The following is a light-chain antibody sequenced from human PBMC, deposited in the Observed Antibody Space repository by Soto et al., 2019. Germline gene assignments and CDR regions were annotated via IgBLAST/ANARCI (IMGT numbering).Light chain of an antibody. CDR2: AAS. Sequence: DIQMTQSPSSLSASVGDRVTITCRASQTISSYLNWYQQKPGKAPKLLIYAASRLQSWVPSRFSGSGSGTDFTLTISSLQPEDFATYYCQQSHSIPYTFGQGTKLEIK. CDR3: QQSHSIPYT. CDR1: QTISSY. V-gene: IGKV1-39*01. J-gene: IGKJ2*01.